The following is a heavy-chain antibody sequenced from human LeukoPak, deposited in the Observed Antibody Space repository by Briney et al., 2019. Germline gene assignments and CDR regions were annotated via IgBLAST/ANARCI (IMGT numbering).Heavy chain of an antibody. Sequence: LETLSLTCAVYGGSFSGYYWSWIRQPPGKGLEWIGFSYYNGNTNYNPSLKSRVTISVDMSKNQFSLSLRSVTAADTAVYYCARVGKVTIDYWGQGTLVTVSS. D-gene: IGHD2-21*02. CDR2: SYYNGNT. V-gene: IGHV4-59*01. J-gene: IGHJ4*02. CDR3: ARVGKVTIDY. CDR1: GGSFSGYY.